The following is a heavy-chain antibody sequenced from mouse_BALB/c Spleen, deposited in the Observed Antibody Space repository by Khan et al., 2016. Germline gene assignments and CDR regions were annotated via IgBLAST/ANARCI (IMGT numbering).Heavy chain of an antibody. CDR1: GFTFNTYA. V-gene: IGHV10-1*02. CDR3: VREDEPEAMDY. Sequence: EVQLVESGGGLVQPKGSLKLSCAASGFTFNTYAMNWVRQAPGKGLEWVARIRSKNRNYATHYADSVKARFTISRDDSQSMLYLQMNNLKTEDAAKYYGVREDEPEAMDYWGEGTSVTVSA. J-gene: IGHJ4*01. CDR2: IRSKNRNYAT.